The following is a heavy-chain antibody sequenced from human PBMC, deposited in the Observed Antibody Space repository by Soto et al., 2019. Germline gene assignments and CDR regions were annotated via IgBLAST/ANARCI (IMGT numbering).Heavy chain of an antibody. V-gene: IGHV3-7*05. CDR1: EFSFSDYW. CDR2: LDQGGGEK. CDR3: ASTRGSSYDY. Sequence: PGGSLRLSCAASEFSFSDYWMAWVRQAPGKGLEWVANLDQGGGEKHYVDSVKGRFTISRDNAKNTLYLQMNSLRAEDTAVYYCASTRGSSYDYWGQGTLVTVSS. D-gene: IGHD6-6*01. J-gene: IGHJ4*02.